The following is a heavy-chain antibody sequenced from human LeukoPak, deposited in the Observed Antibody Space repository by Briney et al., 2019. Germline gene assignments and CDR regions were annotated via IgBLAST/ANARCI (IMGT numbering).Heavy chain of an antibody. V-gene: IGHV3-7*01. Sequence: HASETLSLTCTVSGGSISSYYWSWVRQAPGKGLEWVANMKYDGSEKYYVDSVKGRFTISRDNAKNSLYLQMNSLRAEDTAVYYCARDIEAAGLFLDYWGQGTLVTVSS. CDR2: MKYDGSEK. D-gene: IGHD6-13*01. CDR1: GGSISSYY. CDR3: ARDIEAAGLFLDY. J-gene: IGHJ4*02.